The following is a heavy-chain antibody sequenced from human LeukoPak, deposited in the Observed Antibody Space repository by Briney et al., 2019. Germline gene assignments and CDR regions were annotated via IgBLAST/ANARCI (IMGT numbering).Heavy chain of an antibody. Sequence: GGSLRLSCAASGFTFSSYGMHWVRQAPGKGLEWVAVIWYDGSNKYYADSVKGRFTISRDNSKNTLYLQMNSLRAEDTAVYYCARKSIAARHIDYWGQGTLVTVSS. CDR1: GFTFSSYG. J-gene: IGHJ4*02. CDR2: IWYDGSNK. D-gene: IGHD6-6*01. V-gene: IGHV3-33*01. CDR3: ARKSIAARHIDY.